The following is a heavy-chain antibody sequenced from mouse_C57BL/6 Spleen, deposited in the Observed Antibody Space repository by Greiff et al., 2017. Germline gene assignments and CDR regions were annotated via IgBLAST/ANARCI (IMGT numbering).Heavy chain of an antibody. J-gene: IGHJ3*01. CDR3: ANDYGSSFLAY. CDR1: GYTFTSYW. Sequence: VQLQQPGAELVKPGASVKMSCKASGYTFTSYWITWVKQRPGQGLEWIGDIHPGSGSTNYNEKFKSKATLTVDTSSSTAYMQLSSLTSEDSAVYYCANDYGSSFLAYWGQGTLVTVSA. V-gene: IGHV1-55*01. D-gene: IGHD1-1*01. CDR2: IHPGSGST.